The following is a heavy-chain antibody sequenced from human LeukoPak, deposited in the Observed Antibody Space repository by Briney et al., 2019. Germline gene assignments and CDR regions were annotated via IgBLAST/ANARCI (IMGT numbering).Heavy chain of an antibody. CDR3: VRDLGGRSGH. CDR1: GFIFRSNW. J-gene: IGHJ4*02. V-gene: IGHV3-74*01. Sequence: QSGGSLRLSCAASGFIFRSNWMHWVRQAPGKGLVWVSRINEDGSTTNHAVSVKGRFTISRDNVKNTLYMEMNSLRAEDTAVYYCVRDLGGRSGHWGQGTLVTVSS. CDR2: INEDGSTT. D-gene: IGHD1-26*01.